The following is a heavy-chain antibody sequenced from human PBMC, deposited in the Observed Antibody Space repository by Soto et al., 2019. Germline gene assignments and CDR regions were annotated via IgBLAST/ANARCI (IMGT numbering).Heavy chain of an antibody. D-gene: IGHD1-1*01. V-gene: IGHV4-38-2*02. J-gene: IGHJ6*02. Sequence: SETLSLTCAVSGYSISSGYYCCWVRQPPGKGLEWIGHIYRGGITYYNPSLKSRATISADPSKNQFSLKLSSVTAADTAIYYCARDLEHAVIENVTKYNGMDVWGQGTTVTVSS. CDR1: GYSISSGYY. CDR2: IYRGGIT. CDR3: ARDLEHAVIENVTKYNGMDV.